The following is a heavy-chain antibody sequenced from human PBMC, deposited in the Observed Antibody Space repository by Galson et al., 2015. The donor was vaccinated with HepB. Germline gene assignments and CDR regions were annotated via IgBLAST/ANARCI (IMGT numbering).Heavy chain of an antibody. Sequence: SLRLSCAVSGFSLRGFSMDWVRQAPGRGLEWLSFISPAGDTIYYVDSVKSRFTISRDTARNSLYLQMNSLRVEDTAVYYCARGWLQNSFDLWGQGTVVTVSS. CDR3: ARGWLQNSFDL. CDR1: GFSLRGFS. CDR2: ISPAGDTI. J-gene: IGHJ3*01. D-gene: IGHD5-24*01. V-gene: IGHV3-48*01.